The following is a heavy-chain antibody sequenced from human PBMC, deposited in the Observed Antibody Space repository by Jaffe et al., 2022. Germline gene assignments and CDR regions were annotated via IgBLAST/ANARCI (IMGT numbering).Heavy chain of an antibody. CDR3: ANTIFGVVIADAFDI. J-gene: IGHJ3*02. Sequence: QVQLVESGGGVVQPGGSLRLSCAASGFTFSSYGMHWVRQAPGKGLEWVAFIRYDGSNKYYADSVKGRFTISRDNSKNTLYLQMNSLRAEDTAVYYCANTIFGVVIADAFDIWGQGTMVTVSS. CDR1: GFTFSSYG. V-gene: IGHV3-30*02. D-gene: IGHD3-3*01. CDR2: IRYDGSNK.